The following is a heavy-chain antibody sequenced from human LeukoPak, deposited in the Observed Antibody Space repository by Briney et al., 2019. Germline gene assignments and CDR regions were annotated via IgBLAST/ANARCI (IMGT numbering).Heavy chain of an antibody. CDR3: AKGTGGSCYSALGY. J-gene: IGHJ4*02. D-gene: IGHD2-15*01. V-gene: IGHV3-23*01. Sequence: GGSLRLSCAASGFTFSSYAMSWVRQAPGKGLEWVSAISGSGGSTYYADSVKGRFTISRDNSKNTLYLQMNGLRAEDTAVYYCAKGTGGSCYSALGYWGQGTLVTVSS. CDR2: ISGSGGST. CDR1: GFTFSSYA.